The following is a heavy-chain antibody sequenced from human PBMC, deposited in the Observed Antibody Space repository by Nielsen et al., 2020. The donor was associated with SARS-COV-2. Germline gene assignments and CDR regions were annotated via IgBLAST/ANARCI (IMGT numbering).Heavy chain of an antibody. CDR1: GFTCSSYA. V-gene: IGHV3-23*01. CDR3: AKDEAAVAATLDY. J-gene: IGHJ4*02. CDR2: ISGSGSST. D-gene: IGHD6-19*01. Sequence: GESLKISCAVSGFTCSSYAVSWVRQAPGKGLEWVSSISGSGSSTNYADSVKGPFTTSRDNSKNTLYLQMNSLRAEDTAVYYCAKDEAAVAATLDYWGQGTLVTVSS.